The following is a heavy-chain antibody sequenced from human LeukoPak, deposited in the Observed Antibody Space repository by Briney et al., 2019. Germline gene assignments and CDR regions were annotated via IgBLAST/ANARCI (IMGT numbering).Heavy chain of an antibody. J-gene: IGHJ4*02. CDR1: GFTFSSYS. V-gene: IGHV3-48*04. CDR3: ARDRGGSYSAIDY. D-gene: IGHD2-15*01. CDR2: ISSSSITI. Sequence: GGSLRLSCAASGFTFSSYSLNWVRQAPGKGLEWVSCISSSSITIYYADSVKGRFTISRDNAEKSLYLQMSSLRAEDTAVYYCARDRGGSYSAIDYWGQGTLVTVSS.